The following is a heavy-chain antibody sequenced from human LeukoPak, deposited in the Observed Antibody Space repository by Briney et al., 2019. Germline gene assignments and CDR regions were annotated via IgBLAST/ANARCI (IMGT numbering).Heavy chain of an antibody. D-gene: IGHD2-2*02. CDR3: ARYCSTTSCYNS. J-gene: IGHJ4*02. Sequence: GGSLRLSCAASGFTFSSYWMHWVRQAPGKGLVWVSQINTDGSSANYAGSVKGRFTISRDNAKNTLYLEMNSLRAEDTAVYYCARYCSTTSCYNSWGQGTLVTVSS. CDR2: INTDGSSA. V-gene: IGHV3-74*01. CDR1: GFTFSSYW.